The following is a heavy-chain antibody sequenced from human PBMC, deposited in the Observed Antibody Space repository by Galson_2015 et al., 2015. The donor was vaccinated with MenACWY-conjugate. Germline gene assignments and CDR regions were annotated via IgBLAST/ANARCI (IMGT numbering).Heavy chain of an antibody. V-gene: IGHV4-61*08. CDR2: IYDSGTT. CDR1: GGSASSSGYY. D-gene: IGHD2/OR15-2a*01. Sequence: QVRLQESGPGLVKPSETLSLTCTVSGGSASSSGYYWTWIRQPPGKGLEWIGVIYDSGTTKYNPSLKGRVTISLDTSKNQVSLKLSSVTAADTAVYYCAREFSYWGQGTLVTVSS. CDR3: AREFSY. J-gene: IGHJ4*02.